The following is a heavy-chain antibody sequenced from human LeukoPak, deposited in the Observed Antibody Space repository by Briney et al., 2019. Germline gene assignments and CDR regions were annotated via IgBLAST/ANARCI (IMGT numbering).Heavy chain of an antibody. CDR3: ARARAVFGVVIMQLNDY. CDR1: GYPFTSYG. V-gene: IGHV1-18*01. Sequence: ASVKVSCKASGYPFTSYGISWVRQAPGQGLEWMGWISAYNGNTNYAQKLQGRVTMTTDTSTSTAYMELRSLRSDDTAVYYCARARAVFGVVIMQLNDYWGQGTLVTVSS. D-gene: IGHD3-3*01. J-gene: IGHJ4*02. CDR2: ISAYNGNT.